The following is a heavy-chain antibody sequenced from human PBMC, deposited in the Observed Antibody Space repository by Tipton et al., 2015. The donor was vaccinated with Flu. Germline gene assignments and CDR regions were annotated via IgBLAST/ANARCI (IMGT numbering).Heavy chain of an antibody. CDR1: GGSIISYY. CDR2: IYYSGST. V-gene: IGHV4-59*01. D-gene: IGHD6-19*01. CDR3: VRVVAGSGIDY. J-gene: IGHJ4*02. Sequence: LRLSCTVSGGSIISYYWSWIRQPPGKGLEWIGYIYYSGSTNYNPSLKSRVTMSVDTSKSQFSLNLNSVTAADTAVYYCVRVVAGSGIDYWGQGTLVTVSS.